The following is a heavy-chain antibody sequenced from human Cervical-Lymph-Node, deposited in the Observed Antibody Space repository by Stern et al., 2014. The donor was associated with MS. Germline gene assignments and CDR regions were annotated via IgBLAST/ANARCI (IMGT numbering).Heavy chain of an antibody. CDR2: IYNSGSN. CDR3: ARAVAKTMDY. Sequence: QVQLQESGPGLVKPSGTLSLTCAVSGGSISRSNWWSWVRQPPGKGLEGIGEIYNSGSNHYNPSLRIRVTISVDKSKNHFSLEVNSVTAADTAVYYCARAVAKTMDYWGQGTLVTVSS. D-gene: IGHD2-21*01. CDR1: GGSISRSNW. J-gene: IGHJ4*02. V-gene: IGHV4-4*02.